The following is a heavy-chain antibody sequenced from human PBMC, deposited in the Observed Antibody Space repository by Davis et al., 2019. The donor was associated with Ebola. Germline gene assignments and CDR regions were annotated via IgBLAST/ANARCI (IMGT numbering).Heavy chain of an antibody. CDR1: GFTFSSCW. CDR2: INSDGSST. V-gene: IGHV3-74*01. J-gene: IGHJ4*02. CDR3: ARGWVQLWPSDY. Sequence: PGGSLRLSCAASGFTFSSCWMHWVRQAPGKGLVWVSRINSDGSSTSYTDSVKGRFTISRDNAKNTLYLQMNSLRAEDTAVYYCARGWVQLWPSDYWGQGTLVTVSS. D-gene: IGHD5-18*01.